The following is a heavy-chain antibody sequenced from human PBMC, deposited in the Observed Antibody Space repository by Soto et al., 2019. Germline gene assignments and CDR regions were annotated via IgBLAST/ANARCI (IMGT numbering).Heavy chain of an antibody. CDR3: ARDSSSSSWYPYYYGMDV. J-gene: IGHJ6*02. CDR1: GYTFTSYG. Sequence: GESLKISCKASGYTFTSYGISWVRQAPGQGLEWMGWISAYNGNTNYAQKLQGRVTMTTDTSTSTAYMELRSLRSDDTAVYYCARDSSSSSWYPYYYGMDVWGQGTTVTVSS. V-gene: IGHV1-18*01. D-gene: IGHD6-13*01. CDR2: ISAYNGNT.